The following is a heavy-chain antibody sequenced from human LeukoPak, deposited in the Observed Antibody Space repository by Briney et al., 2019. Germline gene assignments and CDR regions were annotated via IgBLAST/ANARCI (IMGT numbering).Heavy chain of an antibody. D-gene: IGHD7-27*01. CDR2: ISGSGGST. J-gene: IGHJ4*02. V-gene: IGHV3-23*01. Sequence: HSGGSLRLSCAASGFTFSSYAMSWVRQAPGKGLEWVSAISGSGGSTYYADSVKGRFTISRDNSKNTLYLQMNSLRAEDTAVYYCAKVEAWAYYFDYWGQGTLVTVSS. CDR3: AKVEAWAYYFDY. CDR1: GFTFSSYA.